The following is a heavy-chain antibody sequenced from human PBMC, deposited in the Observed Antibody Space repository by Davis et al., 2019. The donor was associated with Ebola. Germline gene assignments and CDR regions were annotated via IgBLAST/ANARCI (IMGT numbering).Heavy chain of an antibody. Sequence: GSLRLSCAASGFIFSSHSMNWVRQAPGKGLEWVSSISSSSSYIYYADSVKGRFTISRDNSKNTLDLQMNSRRAEDTAVYYCAKEVGLYGNLTYYGMDVWGQGTTVTVSS. CDR2: ISSSSSYI. D-gene: IGHD1-14*01. CDR3: AKEVGLYGNLTYYGMDV. J-gene: IGHJ6*02. V-gene: IGHV3-21*01. CDR1: GFIFSSHS.